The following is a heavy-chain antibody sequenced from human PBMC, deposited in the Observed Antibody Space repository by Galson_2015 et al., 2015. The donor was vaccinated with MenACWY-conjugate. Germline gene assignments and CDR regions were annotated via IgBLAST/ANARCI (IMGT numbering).Heavy chain of an antibody. CDR1: GGTFSSYA. Sequence: SVKVSCKASGGTFSSYAISWVRQAPGQGLEWMGGIIPIFGTANYAQKFQGRVTITADKSTSTAYMELSSLRSEDTAVYYCARGNYYGSGSYYTTPYYYMDVWGKGTTVTVSS. J-gene: IGHJ6*03. CDR3: ARGNYYGSGSYYTTPYYYMDV. CDR2: IIPIFGTA. D-gene: IGHD3-10*01. V-gene: IGHV1-69*06.